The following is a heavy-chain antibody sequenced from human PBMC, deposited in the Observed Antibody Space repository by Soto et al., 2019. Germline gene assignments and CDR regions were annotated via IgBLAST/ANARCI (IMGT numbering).Heavy chain of an antibody. D-gene: IGHD3-10*01. CDR3: AHLTMIRGVTYQYFFDS. Sequence: QITLKESGPTLVKPTQTLTLTCTFSGFSLSTSKVGVGWIRQPPGKALEWLTLIYWDDNKHYSPSLKSRLTIAKXXSXNXVVLTMTNMDPVDTATYYCAHLTMIRGVTYQYFFDSWGQGSLVTVSS. V-gene: IGHV2-5*02. J-gene: IGHJ4*02. CDR1: GFSLSTSKVG. CDR2: IYWDDNK.